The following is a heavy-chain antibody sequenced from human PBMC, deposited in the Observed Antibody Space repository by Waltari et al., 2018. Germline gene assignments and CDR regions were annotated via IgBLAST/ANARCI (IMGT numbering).Heavy chain of an antibody. J-gene: IGHJ4*02. CDR3: ARGGARGGEDY. CDR2: LYTSGST. D-gene: IGHD3-16*01. CDR1: GGSISGYS. Sequence: QVQLQESGPGLVKPSETLSLTCTVSGGSISGYSWRWIRQPAGKGLEWIGRLYTSGSTNYNPSLKSRVTMSVDTSKNQFSLKLSSVTAADTAVYYCARGGARGGEDYWGQGTLVTVSS. V-gene: IGHV4-4*07.